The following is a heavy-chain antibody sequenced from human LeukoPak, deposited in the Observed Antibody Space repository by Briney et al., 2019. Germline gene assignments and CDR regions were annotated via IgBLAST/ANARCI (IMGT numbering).Heavy chain of an antibody. CDR1: GFTFRTYS. J-gene: IGHJ4*02. D-gene: IGHD3-10*01. V-gene: IGHV3-30*04. Sequence: GGSLRLSCEASGFTFRTYSMHWVRQAPGKGLEWVALISYDDGSDKYYADSVKGRFTISRDNSKNTLYLQMDSLRPDDTAVYYCARNRVRGVNFFAYWGQGTQVTVSS. CDR2: ISYDDGSDK. CDR3: ARNRVRGVNFFAY.